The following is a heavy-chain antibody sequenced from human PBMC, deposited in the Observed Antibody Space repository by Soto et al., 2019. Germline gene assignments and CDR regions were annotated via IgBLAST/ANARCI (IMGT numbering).Heavy chain of an antibody. CDR1: GYTFTGYF. J-gene: IGHJ4*02. D-gene: IGHD1-26*01. Sequence: GVSVKVSCKASGYTFTGYFMHWVRQPPGQGLEWMGWINPNNGGTNYAQKFQGWVTMTRDTSISTAYMELRRLRSDDTAVYYCARDRPGTYYFDYWGQGALVTVSS. CDR2: INPNNGGT. CDR3: ARDRPGTYYFDY. V-gene: IGHV1-2*04.